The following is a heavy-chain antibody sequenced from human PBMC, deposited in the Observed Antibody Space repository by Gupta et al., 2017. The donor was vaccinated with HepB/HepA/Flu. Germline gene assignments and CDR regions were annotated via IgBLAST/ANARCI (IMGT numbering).Heavy chain of an antibody. CDR3: AKDGGFTLDV. CDR1: GFTFSSYG. V-gene: IGHV3-23*01. Sequence: EVQMLESGGGLVQPGGSLRLSCAASGFTFSSYGINWVRQAPGKGLQWFSSISGSGDDTYYADSVEGRFTISRDNSKNTLYLQMNNLKSEDTAVYYCAKDGGFTLDVWGKGTTVTVSS. J-gene: IGHJ6*04. CDR2: ISGSGDDT. D-gene: IGHD3-16*01.